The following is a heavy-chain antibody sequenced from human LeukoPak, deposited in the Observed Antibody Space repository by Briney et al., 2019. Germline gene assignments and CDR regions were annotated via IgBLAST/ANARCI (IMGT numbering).Heavy chain of an antibody. J-gene: IGHJ4*02. CDR3: VRDLDSIAFF. V-gene: IGHV3-21*01. CDR1: GFTFSSYS. Sequence: GGSLRLSCAASGFTFSSYSMNWVRQAPGKGLEWVSSISSSSIYIYYADSVKGRFTISRDNAKDSMYLQMNSLRAEDTAVYYCVRDLDSIAFFWGQGTLVTVSS. CDR2: ISSSSIYI. D-gene: IGHD2/OR15-2a*01.